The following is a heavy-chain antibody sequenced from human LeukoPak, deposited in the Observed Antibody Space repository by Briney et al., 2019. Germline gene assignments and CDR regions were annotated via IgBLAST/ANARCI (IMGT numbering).Heavy chain of an antibody. CDR1: GYTFTGYY. J-gene: IGHJ5*02. Sequence: ASVKVSCKASGYTFTGYYMHWVRQAPGQGLECMGCINPNSGGTNYAQKFQGRVTMTRDTCISTAYMELSRLRSDDTGVYYCAKDRWHCSSTSCYTFWFRNWFDPWGQGTLVTVSS. D-gene: IGHD2-2*02. CDR2: INPNSGGT. V-gene: IGHV1-2*02. CDR3: AKDRWHCSSTSCYTFWFRNWFDP.